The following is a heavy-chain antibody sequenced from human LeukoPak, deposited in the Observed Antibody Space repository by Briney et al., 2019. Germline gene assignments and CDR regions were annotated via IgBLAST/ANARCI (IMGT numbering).Heavy chain of an antibody. Sequence: ASVKVSCTASGYTFTSYYMHWVRQAPGQGLEWMGIINPSGGSTSYAQKFQGRVTMTRDTSTSTVYMELSSLRSEDTAVYYCAGAAAVSGFDYWGQGTLVTVSS. CDR1: GYTFTSYY. V-gene: IGHV1-46*01. J-gene: IGHJ4*02. D-gene: IGHD6-13*01. CDR3: AGAAAVSGFDY. CDR2: INPSGGST.